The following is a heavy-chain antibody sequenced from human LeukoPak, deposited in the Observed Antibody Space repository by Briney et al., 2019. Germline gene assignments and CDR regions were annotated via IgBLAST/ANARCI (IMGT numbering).Heavy chain of an antibody. CDR3: ARDIGSGYYNFDY. CDR2: ISLSGDRT. Sequence: GASVKVSCKASGYTFTSYYLHWVRQAPGQGLEWMGTISLSGDRTSYAQKIQGRVTMTRDTSTSTVYMELSSLTSEDTAVYYCARDIGSGYYNFDYWGQGTLVTVSS. J-gene: IGHJ4*02. D-gene: IGHD5-12*01. V-gene: IGHV1-46*01. CDR1: GYTFTSYY.